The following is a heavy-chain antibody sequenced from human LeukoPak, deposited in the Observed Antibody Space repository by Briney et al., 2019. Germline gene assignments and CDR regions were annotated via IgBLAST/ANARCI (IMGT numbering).Heavy chain of an antibody. CDR3: ARYGSYYYYYMDV. J-gene: IGHJ6*03. D-gene: IGHD1-26*01. Sequence: SETLSLTCTVSGGSISRYYWSWIRQPAGKGLEWIGRIYTRGSTNYNPSLERRVTMSVDTSKNQSSLRLSSVTAADTAVDYCARYGSYYYYYMDVWGKGTTVTVSS. CDR2: IYTRGST. V-gene: IGHV4-4*07. CDR1: GGSISRYY.